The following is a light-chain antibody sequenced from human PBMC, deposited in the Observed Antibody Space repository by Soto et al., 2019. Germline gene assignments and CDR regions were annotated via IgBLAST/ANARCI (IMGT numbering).Light chain of an antibody. J-gene: IGKJ4*01. Sequence: EIVLTQSPATLSLSPGERATLSCRASQSVSSYLAWYQQKPGQAPRLLIYDASNRATGIPARFSGSGSGTDFTFTISSLETEDFADDYCQQRSNWPQVTFGGGTKVEIK. CDR2: DAS. CDR3: QQRSNWPQVT. CDR1: QSVSSY. V-gene: IGKV3-11*01.